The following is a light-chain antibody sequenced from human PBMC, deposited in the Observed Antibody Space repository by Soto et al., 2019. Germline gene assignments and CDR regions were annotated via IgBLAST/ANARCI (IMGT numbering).Light chain of an antibody. Sequence: ELVLTQSPGTLSLSPGDRATLSCRASLSLPSWSLAWYQQRPGQAPRVLISAASTRAADIPDRFSGSGSGTDFTLTTNRLEPEDFAVYYCQQYDYSPRTFGQGTKVDIK. CDR1: LSLPSWS. CDR3: QQYDYSPRT. V-gene: IGKV3-20*01. CDR2: AAS. J-gene: IGKJ1*01.